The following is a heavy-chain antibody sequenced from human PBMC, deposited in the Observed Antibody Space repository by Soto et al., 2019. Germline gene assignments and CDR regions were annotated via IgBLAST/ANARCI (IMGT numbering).Heavy chain of an antibody. J-gene: IGHJ3*02. CDR2: IWYDGSNK. CDR3: ARDWVYDSSGASDAFGI. Sequence: QVQLVESGGGVVQPGRSLRLSCAASGFTFSSYGMHWVRQAPGKGLEWVAVIWYDGSNKYYADSVKGRFTISRDNSKNTLYLQMNSLRAEDTAVYYWARDWVYDSSGASDAFGIWGQGTMVTVSS. CDR1: GFTFSSYG. D-gene: IGHD3-22*01. V-gene: IGHV3-33*01.